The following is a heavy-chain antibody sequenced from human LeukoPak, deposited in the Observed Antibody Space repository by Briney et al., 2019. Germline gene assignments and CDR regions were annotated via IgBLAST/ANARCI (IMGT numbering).Heavy chain of an antibody. V-gene: IGHV3-21*01. D-gene: IGHD5-12*01. CDR3: ARYPHVAYGMDV. CDR2: ISSSSSYI. J-gene: IGHJ6*02. Sequence: PGGSLRLSCAASGFTFSSYSMIWVRQAPGKGLEWVSSISSSSSYIYYADSVKGRFTISRDNAKNSLYLQMNSLRAEDTAVYYCARYPHVAYGMDVWGQGTTVTVSS. CDR1: GFTFSSYS.